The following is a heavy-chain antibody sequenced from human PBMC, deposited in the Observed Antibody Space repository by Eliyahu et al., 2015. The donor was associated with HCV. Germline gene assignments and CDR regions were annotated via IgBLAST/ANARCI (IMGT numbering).Heavy chain of an antibody. CDR3: ARDGQQLAPFSMDV. CDR1: GFXFXGHA. D-gene: IGHD6-13*01. Sequence: HVQLVESGGGVVQPGRSLRLSCAASGFXFXGHAMHWVRQAPGKGLEGVTQIWFDGSNKYYADSVRGRFMISRDDSKNTVFLQMDSLRVEDTAVYYCARDGQQLAPFSMDVWGQGTTVTVSS. J-gene: IGHJ6*02. V-gene: IGHV3-33*01. CDR2: IWFDGSNK.